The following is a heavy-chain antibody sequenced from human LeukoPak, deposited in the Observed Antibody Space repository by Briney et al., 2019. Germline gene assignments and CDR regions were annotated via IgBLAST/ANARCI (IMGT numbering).Heavy chain of an antibody. CDR1: GFTFSSYS. J-gene: IGHJ4*02. Sequence: GGSLRLSCAASGFTFSSYSMNWVRQAPGKGLEWVSSISISSSDIYYADSVKGRFTISRDNAKNSLYLQMNSLRAEDTAVYYCARDNPTSNYYDSSGKYRGDYWGQGTLVTASS. CDR2: ISISSSDI. CDR3: ARDNPTSNYYDSSGKYRGDY. D-gene: IGHD3-22*01. V-gene: IGHV3-21*01.